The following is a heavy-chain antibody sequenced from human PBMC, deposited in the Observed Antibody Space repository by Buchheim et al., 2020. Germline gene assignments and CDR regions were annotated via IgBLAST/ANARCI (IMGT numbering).Heavy chain of an antibody. CDR3: AKVSGWSYDSSGLFDY. CDR2: ISGSGGST. Sequence: EVQLLESGGGLVQPGGSLRLSCAASGFTFSSYAMSWVRQAPGKGLEGVSAISGSGGSTYYADSGKGRFTISRDNSKNTLYLQMNSLRAEDTAVYYCAKVSGWSYDSSGLFDYWGQGTL. D-gene: IGHD3-22*01. V-gene: IGHV3-23*01. CDR1: GFTFSSYA. J-gene: IGHJ4*02.